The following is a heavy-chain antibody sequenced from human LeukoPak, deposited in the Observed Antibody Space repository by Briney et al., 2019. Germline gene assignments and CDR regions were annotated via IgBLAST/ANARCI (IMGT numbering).Heavy chain of an antibody. CDR1: GFSFSSYA. V-gene: IGHV3-30-3*02. J-gene: IGHJ4*02. CDR2: IPNDGSKT. D-gene: IGHD5-18*01. Sequence: GGSLRLSCAASGFSFSSYAMHWVRQAPGMGLEWVAAIPNDGSKTYYADSVKGRFTISRDNSKNTLYLQMNSLRAEDTAVYYCANERGYNYGYSFDYWGQGTLVTVSS. CDR3: ANERGYNYGYSFDY.